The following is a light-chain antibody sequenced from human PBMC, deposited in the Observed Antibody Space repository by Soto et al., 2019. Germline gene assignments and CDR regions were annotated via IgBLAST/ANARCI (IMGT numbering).Light chain of an antibody. CDR3: QQYYSYPPT. V-gene: IGKV1-8*01. CDR1: QGISSY. J-gene: IGKJ1*01. CDR2: AAS. Sequence: AIRMTQSPSSLSASTGDRVTITCRASQGISSYLAWYQQKPGKAPKLLIYAASTLQSGVPSRFSGSGSGTDFTLTISFLQSEDFATYYCQQYYSYPPTFGQGTKV.